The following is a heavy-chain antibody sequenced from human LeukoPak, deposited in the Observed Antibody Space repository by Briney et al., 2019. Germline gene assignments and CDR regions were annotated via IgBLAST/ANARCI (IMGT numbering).Heavy chain of an antibody. J-gene: IGHJ5*02. CDR1: GSSFNSSW. CDR3: ARQRGVVDNWFDP. CDR2: IYPGDSDT. Sequence: GGSLQISCKGSGSSFNSSWSGGGRRVPGKGLGGRGIIYPGDSDTRYSPSFQGQVTISADKSISTAYLQWGSLKVSDTAMYYCARQRGVVDNWFDPWGQGTLVTVSS. V-gene: IGHV5-51*01. D-gene: IGHD3-3*01.